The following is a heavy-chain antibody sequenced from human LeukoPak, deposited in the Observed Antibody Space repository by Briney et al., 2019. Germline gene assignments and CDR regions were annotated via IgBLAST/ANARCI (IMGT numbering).Heavy chain of an antibody. CDR2: ISYDGSNK. J-gene: IGHJ4*02. V-gene: IGHV3-30-3*01. CDR1: GFTFSSYA. Sequence: GGSLRLSCAASGFTFSSYAMHWVRQAPGKGLEWVAVISYDGSNKYYADSVKGRFTISRDNSKNTLYLQMNSLRAEDTAVYYCARRDQYTSSIYWGQGTLVTVSS. D-gene: IGHD6-6*01. CDR3: ARRDQYTSSIY.